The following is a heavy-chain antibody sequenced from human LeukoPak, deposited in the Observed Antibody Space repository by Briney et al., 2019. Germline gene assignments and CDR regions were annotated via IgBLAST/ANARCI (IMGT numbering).Heavy chain of an antibody. D-gene: IGHD4-17*01. CDR3: ARWGMTTGSGTDY. J-gene: IGHJ4*02. CDR2: IYPADSDT. CDR1: GYIFTTYW. Sequence: GESLKISCKGSGYIFTTYWISWVRQMPGKGLEWMGIIYPADSDTRYSPSFQGQVTISADKSINTAYLQWSSLEASDTAMYYCARWGMTTGSGTDYWGQGTLVTVSS. V-gene: IGHV5-51*01.